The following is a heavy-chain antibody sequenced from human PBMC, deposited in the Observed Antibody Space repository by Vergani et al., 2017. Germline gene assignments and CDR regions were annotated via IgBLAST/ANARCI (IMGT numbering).Heavy chain of an antibody. CDR2: INPNSGGT. Sequence: QVQLVQSGAEVKKPGASVKVSCKASGYTFTGYYMHWVRQAPGQGLEWMGWINPNSGGTNYAQKFQGRVTITADKSTSTAYIELSSLRSEDTAVYYCARARGGNYDILTGTGWFDPWGQGTLVTVSS. CDR3: ARARGGNYDILTGTGWFDP. J-gene: IGHJ5*02. V-gene: IGHV1-2*02. CDR1: GYTFTGYY. D-gene: IGHD3-9*01.